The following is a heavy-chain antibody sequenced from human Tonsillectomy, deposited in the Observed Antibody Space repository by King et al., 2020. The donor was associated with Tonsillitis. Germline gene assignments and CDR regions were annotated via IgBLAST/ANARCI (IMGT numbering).Heavy chain of an antibody. CDR2: IFSGGTT. Sequence: VQLVESGGGLVQPGGSLRLSCAASGFTVSSNYMNWVRQAPGKGLEWVSVIFSGGTTNYADSVKGRFTISRDYSKNTLHLQMNSLRAEDTAVYYCAGAPVAVESYDYYYYMDVWGKGTTVTVSS. J-gene: IGHJ6*03. CDR1: GFTVSSNY. V-gene: IGHV3-66*01. CDR3: AGAPVAVESYDYYYYMDV.